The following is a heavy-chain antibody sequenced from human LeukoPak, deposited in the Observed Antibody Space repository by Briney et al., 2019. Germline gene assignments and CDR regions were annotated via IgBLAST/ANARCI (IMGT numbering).Heavy chain of an antibody. V-gene: IGHV1-18*01. CDR3: ARGGVTIFGVVTTIDY. CDR2: ISAYNGNT. J-gene: IGHJ4*02. D-gene: IGHD3-3*01. CDR1: GYTFTSYG. Sequence: ASVKVSCKASGYTFTSYGISWARQAPGQGLEWMGWISAYNGNTNYAQKLRGRVTMTTDTSTSTAYMELRSLRSDDTAVYYCARGGVTIFGVVTTIDYWGQGTLVTVSS.